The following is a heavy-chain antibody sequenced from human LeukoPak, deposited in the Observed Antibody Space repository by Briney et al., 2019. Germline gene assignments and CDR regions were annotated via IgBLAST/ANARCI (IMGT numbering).Heavy chain of an antibody. Sequence: ASVKVSCKASGGTLSSYAISWVRQAPGQGLEWMGRIIPIFGIANYAQRFQGRVTITADKSTSTAYMELSSLRSEDTAVYYCASPTQGYCTNGVCSETDYWGQGTLVTVSS. CDR2: IIPIFGIA. CDR3: ASPTQGYCTNGVCSETDY. V-gene: IGHV1-69*04. D-gene: IGHD2-8*01. CDR1: GGTLSSYA. J-gene: IGHJ4*02.